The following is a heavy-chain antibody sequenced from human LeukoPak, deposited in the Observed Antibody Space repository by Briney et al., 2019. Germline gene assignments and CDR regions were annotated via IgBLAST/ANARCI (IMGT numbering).Heavy chain of an antibody. CDR3: ARDVRGPHDF. V-gene: IGHV3-74*01. CDR1: GFTLSNSW. Sequence: PGGSLRLSRAASGFTLSNSWMHWVRQAPGKGLVWVSRIDPDGNTDYADSVKGRFTISRDNAKNTLYLQMNSLRAEDTAVYRCARDVRGPHDFWGQGTLVTVSS. D-gene: IGHD2/OR15-2a*01. J-gene: IGHJ4*02. CDR2: IDPDGNT.